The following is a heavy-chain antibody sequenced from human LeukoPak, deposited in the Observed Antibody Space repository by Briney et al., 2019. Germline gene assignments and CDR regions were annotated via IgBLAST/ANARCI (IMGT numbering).Heavy chain of an antibody. D-gene: IGHD2-2*01. J-gene: IGHJ4*02. CDR1: GYTFTGYY. Sequence: ASVKVSCKASGYTFTGYYLHWVRQPPGQGLEWMAWINPYSGPTNCAQNFQGRVTLTSDTSISTTYMELTSLRSDDTAVYFCARVAHPTDFVVVPAARSDLGKFDYWGQGSLVTVS. V-gene: IGHV1-2*02. CDR2: INPYSGPT. CDR3: ARVAHPTDFVVVPAARSDLGKFDY.